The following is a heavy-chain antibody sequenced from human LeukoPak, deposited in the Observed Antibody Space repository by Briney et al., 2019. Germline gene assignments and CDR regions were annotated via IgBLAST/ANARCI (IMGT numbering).Heavy chain of an antibody. CDR3: ARQATMVRGVTGTRRSHWFDP. Sequence: SETLSLTCTVSGGSISSSSYYWGWIRQPPGKGLEWIGSIYYSGSTYYNPSLKSRVTISVDTSKNQFSLKLSSVTAADTAVYYCARQATMVRGVTGTRRSHWFDPWGQGTLVTVSS. J-gene: IGHJ5*02. CDR1: GGSISSSSYY. V-gene: IGHV4-39*01. D-gene: IGHD3-10*01. CDR2: IYYSGST.